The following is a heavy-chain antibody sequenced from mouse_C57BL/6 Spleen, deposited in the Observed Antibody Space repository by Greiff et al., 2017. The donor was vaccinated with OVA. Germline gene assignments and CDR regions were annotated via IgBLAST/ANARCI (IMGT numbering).Heavy chain of an antibody. J-gene: IGHJ1*03. D-gene: IGHD1-1*01. Sequence: VQLQQSGAELVRPGSSVKMSCKTSGYTFTSYGINWVKQRPGQGLEWIGYIYIGNGYTEYNEKFKGKATLTSDTSSSTAYMQLSSLTSEDSAIYFCARLITTVITTDWYFDVWGTGTTVTVSS. V-gene: IGHV1-58*01. CDR3: ARLITTVITTDWYFDV. CDR1: GYTFTSYG. CDR2: IYIGNGYT.